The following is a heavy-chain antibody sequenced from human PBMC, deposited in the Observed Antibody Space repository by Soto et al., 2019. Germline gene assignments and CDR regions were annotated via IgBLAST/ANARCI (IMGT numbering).Heavy chain of an antibody. CDR1: GGSFSGYY. D-gene: IGHD6-6*01. CDR3: ARSRGRFYSSSSGPY. V-gene: IGHV4-34*01. Sequence: TSETLSLTCAVYGGSFSGYYWSWIRQPPGKGLEWIGEINHSGSTNYNPSLKSRVTISVDTSKNQFSLKLSSVTAADTAVYYCARSRGRFYSSSSGPYWGQGTLVTVPQ. J-gene: IGHJ4*02. CDR2: INHSGST.